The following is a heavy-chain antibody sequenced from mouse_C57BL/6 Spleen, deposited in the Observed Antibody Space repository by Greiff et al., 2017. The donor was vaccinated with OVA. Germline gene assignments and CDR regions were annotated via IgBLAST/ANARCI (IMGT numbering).Heavy chain of an antibody. Sequence: EVQVVESGEGLVKPGGSLKLSCAASGFTFSSYAMSWVRQTPEKRLEWVAYISSGGDYIYYADTVKGRFTISRDNARNTLYLQMSSLKSEDTAMYYCTRDRGYDGYAMDYWGQGTSVTVSS. CDR3: TRDRGYDGYAMDY. V-gene: IGHV5-9-1*02. CDR2: ISSGGDYI. J-gene: IGHJ4*01. CDR1: GFTFSSYA. D-gene: IGHD2-2*01.